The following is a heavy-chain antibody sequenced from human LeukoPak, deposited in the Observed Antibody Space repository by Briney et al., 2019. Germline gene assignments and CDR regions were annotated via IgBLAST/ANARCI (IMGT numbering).Heavy chain of an antibody. CDR1: GFTFSSYA. CDR3: APKETIFGVYFDY. CDR2: IVGSGANT. D-gene: IGHD3-3*01. J-gene: IGHJ4*02. Sequence: PGGSLRLSCAASGFTFSSYAMNWVRQAPGTGLQWISSIVGSGANTYHADSVKGRFTISRDNSKNTLYLQMNSLRAEDTAVYYCAPKETIFGVYFDYWGQGTLVIVSS. V-gene: IGHV3-23*01.